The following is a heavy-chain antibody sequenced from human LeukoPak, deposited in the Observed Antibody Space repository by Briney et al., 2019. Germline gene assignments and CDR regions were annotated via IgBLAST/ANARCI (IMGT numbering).Heavy chain of an antibody. V-gene: IGHV3-30*04. CDR1: GFTFSSYA. CDR3: VRGSAAAKNAFDV. D-gene: IGHD6-13*01. J-gene: IGHJ3*01. CDR2: ISYDGSNK. Sequence: GGSLRLSCAASGFTFSSYAMHWVRQAPGKGLEWVAVISYDGSNKYYADSVKGRFTISRDNSKNTLYLQMNSLRAEDTAVYYCVRGSAAAKNAFDVWGQGTMVSVSS.